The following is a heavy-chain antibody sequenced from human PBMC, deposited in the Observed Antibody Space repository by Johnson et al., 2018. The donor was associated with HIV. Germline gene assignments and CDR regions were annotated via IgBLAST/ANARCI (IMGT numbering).Heavy chain of an antibody. CDR2: ISYDGRNK. CDR1: GLSFSNHA. CDR3: ASADVFDI. V-gene: IGHV3-30*04. Sequence: QVQLVESGGGVVQPGRSLRLSCVVSGLSFSNHAIYWVRQAPGKGLEWVAVISYDGRNKDYAESVRGRFTVSRDNSKNTLHLHMNSLRAEDTAVYYCASADVFDIWGQGTVVIVSS. J-gene: IGHJ3*02.